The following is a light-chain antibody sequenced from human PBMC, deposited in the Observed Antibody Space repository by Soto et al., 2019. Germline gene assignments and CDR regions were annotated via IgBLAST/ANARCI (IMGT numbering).Light chain of an antibody. CDR1: STDVGSYNL. Sequence: QSVLTQPASVSGSPGQWITISCSGTSTDVGSYNLVSWYQQHPGKAPKLMIYEVSKRPSGVSNRFSGSKSGNTASLTISGLQAEDEADYYCCSYAGSTPYVFGTGTKLTVL. J-gene: IGLJ1*01. CDR2: EVS. V-gene: IGLV2-23*02. CDR3: CSYAGSTPYV.